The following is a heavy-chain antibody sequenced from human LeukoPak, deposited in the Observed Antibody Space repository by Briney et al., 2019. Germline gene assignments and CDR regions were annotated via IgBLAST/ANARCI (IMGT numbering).Heavy chain of an antibody. J-gene: IGHJ4*02. CDR3: ARRGYYDSSGYDY. V-gene: IGHV3-21*06. CDR2: ITSSSTYI. D-gene: IGHD3-22*01. Sequence: PGGSLRLSCTASGFTFGDYAMSWFRQAPGKGLEWVSSITSSSTYIYYADSVKGRFTISRDNAKNSVFLQINNLRAEDTAIYYCARRGYYDSSGYDYWGQGTLVTVSS. CDR1: GFTFGDYA.